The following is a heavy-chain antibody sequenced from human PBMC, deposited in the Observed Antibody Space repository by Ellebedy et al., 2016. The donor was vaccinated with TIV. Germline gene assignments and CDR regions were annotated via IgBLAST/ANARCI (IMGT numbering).Heavy chain of an antibody. Sequence: SVKVSCXASGGTFSSYAISWVRQAPGQGLEWMGGIIPIFGTANYAQKFQGRVTITADKSTSTAYMELSSLRSEDTAVYYCARYIVVVPAAMHYYYYGMDVWGQGTTVTVSS. CDR2: IIPIFGTA. CDR1: GGTFSSYA. D-gene: IGHD2-2*01. V-gene: IGHV1-69*06. J-gene: IGHJ6*02. CDR3: ARYIVVVPAAMHYYYYGMDV.